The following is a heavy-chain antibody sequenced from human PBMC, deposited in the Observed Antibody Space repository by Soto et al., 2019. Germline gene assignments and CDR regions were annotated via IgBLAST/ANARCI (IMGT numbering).Heavy chain of an antibody. D-gene: IGHD6-13*01. V-gene: IGHV3-48*03. J-gene: IGHJ4*02. Sequence: WGSLRLSCAASGFTFSSYEMNWVRQAPGKGLEWVSYISSSGSTIYYADSVKGRFTISRDNAKNSLYLQMNSLRAEDTAVYYCARIYDSSSSWSQGXLVTVSS. CDR2: ISSSGSTI. CDR3: ARIYDSSSS. CDR1: GFTFSSYE.